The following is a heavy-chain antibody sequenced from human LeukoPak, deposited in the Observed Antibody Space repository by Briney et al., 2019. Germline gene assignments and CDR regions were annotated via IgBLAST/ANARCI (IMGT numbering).Heavy chain of an antibody. CDR1: GGSFSGYY. D-gene: IGHD4-17*01. CDR3: ARSYGDNLNFDY. Sequence: SETLSLTCAAYGGSFSGYYWSWIRQPPGKGLEWIGEINHSGSTNYNPSLKSRVTISVDTSKNQFSLKLSSVTAADTAVYYCARSYGDNLNFDYWGQGSLVTVSS. CDR2: INHSGST. J-gene: IGHJ4*02. V-gene: IGHV4-34*01.